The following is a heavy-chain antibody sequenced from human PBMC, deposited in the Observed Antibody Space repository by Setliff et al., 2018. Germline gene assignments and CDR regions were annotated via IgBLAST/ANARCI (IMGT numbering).Heavy chain of an antibody. CDR1: DGSISTYY. Sequence: SETLSLTCTVSDGSISTYYWSWIRQPPGKRLEWIGFIHHSGSTHYNPSLKSRVTISVDTSKNQFSLKLSSVTAADTAVYYCARGPPGYYYYMNVWGQGTTVTVSS. CDR2: IHHSGST. CDR3: ARGPPGYYYYMNV. V-gene: IGHV4-59*08. J-gene: IGHJ6*03.